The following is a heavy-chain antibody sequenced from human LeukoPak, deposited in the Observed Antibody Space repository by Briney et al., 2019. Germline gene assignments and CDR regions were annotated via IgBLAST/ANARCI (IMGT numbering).Heavy chain of an antibody. D-gene: IGHD3-22*01. V-gene: IGHV3-33*01. J-gene: IGHJ4*02. CDR3: ARGVGDSRGYYYYFDY. Sequence: GRSLRLSCAASGFTFSSYGMHWVRQAPGKGLEWVALIWFDGSNKYYEDSVKGRFTISRDNSKNTLFLQMNSLRAEDTAVYYCARGVGDSRGYYYYFDYWGQGTLVTVSS. CDR2: IWFDGSNK. CDR1: GFTFSSYG.